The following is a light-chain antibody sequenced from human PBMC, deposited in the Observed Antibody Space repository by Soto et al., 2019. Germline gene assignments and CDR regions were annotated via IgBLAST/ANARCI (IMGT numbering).Light chain of an antibody. CDR2: ASN. CDR1: QRISSF. V-gene: IGKV1-39*01. Sequence: DIQMTQSPSSLSAAIGDRVTITCRASQRISSFVNWYQQKPGKAPHLLIFASNTLKSGVPSRFSGSGSETDFTLTIGGVQPEAFSIYYCQQSYSIPRTFGQGTKVDIK. CDR3: QQSYSIPRT. J-gene: IGKJ1*01.